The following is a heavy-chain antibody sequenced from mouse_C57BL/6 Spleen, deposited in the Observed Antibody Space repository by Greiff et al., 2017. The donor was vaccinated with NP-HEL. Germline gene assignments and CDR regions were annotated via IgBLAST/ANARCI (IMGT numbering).Heavy chain of an antibody. CDR1: GYTFTSYW. Sequence: VQLKQPGAELVRPGTSVKLSCKASGYTFTSYWMHWVKQRPGQGLEWIGVIDPSDSYTNYNQKFKGKATLTVDTSSSTAYMQLSSLTSEDSAVYYCARRTVVAPRYFDVWGTGTTVTVSS. CDR2: IDPSDSYT. V-gene: IGHV1-59*01. CDR3: ARRTVVAPRYFDV. D-gene: IGHD1-1*01. J-gene: IGHJ1*03.